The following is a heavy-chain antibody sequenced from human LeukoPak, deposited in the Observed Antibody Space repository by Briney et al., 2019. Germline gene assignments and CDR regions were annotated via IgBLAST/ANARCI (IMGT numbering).Heavy chain of an antibody. CDR3: ARDPPGQNYYYYMDV. Sequence: SETLSLTCTVSGYSISSGYYWGWIRPPPGKGLEWIESIYHSGSTYYNPSLKRRVTISVDTSKNHFSLKLSSVTAADTAVYYCARDPPGQNYYYYMDVWGKGTTVTVSS. CDR2: IYHSGST. V-gene: IGHV4-38-2*02. J-gene: IGHJ6*03. CDR1: GYSISSGYY.